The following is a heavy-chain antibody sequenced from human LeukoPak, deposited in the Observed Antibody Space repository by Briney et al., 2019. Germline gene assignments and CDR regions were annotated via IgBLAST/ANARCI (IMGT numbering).Heavy chain of an antibody. CDR1: GFTFSTFS. CDR3: ARAGRHCSSNSCCVGY. J-gene: IGHJ4*02. D-gene: IGHD2-2*01. Sequence: GGSLRLSCAASGFTFSTFSMNWVRQAPGKGLEWVSSISSSRGYMYYADSVKGRFTISRDNAKNSLYLQMNSLRVEDTAVYYCARAGRHCSSNSCCVGYWGQGALVTVSS. CDR2: ISSSRGYM. V-gene: IGHV3-21*01.